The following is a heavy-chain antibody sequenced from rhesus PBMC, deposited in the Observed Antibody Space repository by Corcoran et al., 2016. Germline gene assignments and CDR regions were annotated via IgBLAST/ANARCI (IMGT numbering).Heavy chain of an antibody. CDR2: VHGSRRST. V-gene: IGHV4S7*01. D-gene: IGHD2-15*01. J-gene: IGHJ5-1*01. CDR1: GGSISSGYD. Sequence: QVQLQESGPAVVKPSETLSLTCAVSGGSISSGYDWSWIRQSPGKGLEWIVYVHGSRRSTNYNPSLKSRVTISKDTSKNQFSLKLSSMTAADTAVYYCARISTFNVLGPGVLVTVSS. CDR3: ARISTFNV.